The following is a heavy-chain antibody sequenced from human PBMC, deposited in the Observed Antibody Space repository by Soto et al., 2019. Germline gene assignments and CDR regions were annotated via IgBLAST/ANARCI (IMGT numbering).Heavy chain of an antibody. CDR3: ARDNNWSYDY. D-gene: IGHD1-1*01. CDR2: ISPDGSST. Sequence: GGSLRLSCAASGFIFDDYAMHWVRQAPGKGLEWVSHISPDGSSTRDADSVQGRFINSRDNARSTLYLQMHSLRAEDTAVYYCARDNNWSYDYWGQGILVTVSS. CDR1: GFIFDDYA. J-gene: IGHJ4*02. V-gene: IGHV3-74*01.